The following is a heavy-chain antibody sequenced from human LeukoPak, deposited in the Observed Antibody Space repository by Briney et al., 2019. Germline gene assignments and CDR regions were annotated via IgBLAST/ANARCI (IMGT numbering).Heavy chain of an antibody. D-gene: IGHD6-13*01. CDR2: IYHSGST. V-gene: IGHV4-30-2*01. CDR3: ARGEGYSSPTFDY. Sequence: SQTLSLTCAVSGGSLSSGGYSWSWIRQPPGKGLEWIGYIYHSGSTYYNPSLKSRVTISVDRSKNQFSLKLSSVTAADTAVYYCARGEGYSSPTFDYWGQGTLVTVSS. J-gene: IGHJ4*02. CDR1: GGSLSSGGYS.